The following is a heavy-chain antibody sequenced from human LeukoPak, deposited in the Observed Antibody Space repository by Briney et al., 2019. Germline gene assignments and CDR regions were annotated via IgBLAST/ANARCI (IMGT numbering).Heavy chain of an antibody. V-gene: IGHV3-30-3*01. CDR1: GFIFSRYA. CDR3: AKDRQPSYYYDRSGYYSYVDY. CDR2: ITYDGNNK. D-gene: IGHD3-22*01. J-gene: IGHJ4*02. Sequence: PGGSLRLSCAASGFIFSRYAMHWVRRAPGKGLEWVAAITYDGNNKYYADSVKGRFTFSRDNSKNTLYLQMNSLRAEDTAVYCAKDRQPSYYYDRSGYYSYVDYWGQGTLVTVSS.